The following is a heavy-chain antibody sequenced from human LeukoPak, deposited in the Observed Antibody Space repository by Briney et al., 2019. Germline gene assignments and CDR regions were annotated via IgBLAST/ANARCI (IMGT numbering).Heavy chain of an antibody. D-gene: IGHD6-13*01. CDR2: INRSGST. CDR3: ARVGRIAAAGQFDY. J-gene: IGHJ4*02. Sequence: PSQTLSLTCTVSGGSISSGGYYWSWIRQHPGKGLEWIGEINRSGSTNYNPSLKSRVTISVDTSKNQFSLKLSSVTAADTAVYYCARVGRIAAAGQFDYWGQGTLVTVSS. V-gene: IGHV4-31*03. CDR1: GGSISSGGYY.